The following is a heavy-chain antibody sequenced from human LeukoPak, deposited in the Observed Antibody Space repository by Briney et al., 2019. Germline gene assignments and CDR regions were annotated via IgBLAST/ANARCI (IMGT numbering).Heavy chain of an antibody. Sequence: ASVKVSCKASGGTFSSYAISWVRQAPGQGLEWMGRIIPILGIANYAQKFQGRVTITADKSTSTAYMELSSLRSEDTAVYYCARDGDGGNSDYWGQGTLVTVSS. CDR1: GGTFSSYA. V-gene: IGHV1-69*04. CDR3: ARDGDGGNSDY. D-gene: IGHD4-23*01. J-gene: IGHJ4*02. CDR2: IIPILGIA.